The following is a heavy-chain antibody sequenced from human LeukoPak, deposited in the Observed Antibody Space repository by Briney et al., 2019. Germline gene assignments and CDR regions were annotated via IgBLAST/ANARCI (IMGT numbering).Heavy chain of an antibody. D-gene: IGHD2-21*02. V-gene: IGHV3-30-3*01. CDR1: GFTFSTYA. Sequence: GGSLRLSCSASGFTFSTYAMHCVRQAPGTGLEWAAVISYDGTNKYYAESVKGRFTISRDNSKNTLYLQMNSLRPEDTAVYYCARVRCGGDCSPFNAFDIWGQGTMVTVSS. J-gene: IGHJ3*02. CDR3: ARVRCGGDCSPFNAFDI. CDR2: ISYDGTNK.